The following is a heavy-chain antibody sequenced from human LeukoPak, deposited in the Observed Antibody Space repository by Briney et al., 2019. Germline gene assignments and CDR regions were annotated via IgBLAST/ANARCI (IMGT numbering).Heavy chain of an antibody. CDR1: GGSFSGYY. J-gene: IGHJ4*02. CDR3: ARGSLVTFGGVIEYYFDY. CDR2: INHSGST. D-gene: IGHD3-16*02. V-gene: IGHV4-34*01. Sequence: SETLSLTCAVYGGSFSGYYWSWIRQPPGKGLEWIGEINHSGSTNYNPSLKSRVTISVDTSKNQFSLKLSSVTAADTAVYYCARGSLVTFGGVIEYYFDYWGQGTLVTVSS.